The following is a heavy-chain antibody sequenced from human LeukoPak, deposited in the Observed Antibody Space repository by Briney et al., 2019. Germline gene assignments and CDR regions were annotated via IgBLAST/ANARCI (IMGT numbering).Heavy chain of an antibody. CDR3: ARGQLGATDAFDI. CDR1: GVSISSYY. J-gene: IGHJ3*02. D-gene: IGHD1-26*01. V-gene: IGHV4-59*01. CDR2: IYNSGST. Sequence: SETLSLSCTASGVSISSYYWSWIRQAPGKGLEWIGDIYNSGSTNYKHSLNSRVTISVDTSKNQFSLKLSSVTAADTAVYYCARGQLGATDAFDIWGQGTMVTVSS.